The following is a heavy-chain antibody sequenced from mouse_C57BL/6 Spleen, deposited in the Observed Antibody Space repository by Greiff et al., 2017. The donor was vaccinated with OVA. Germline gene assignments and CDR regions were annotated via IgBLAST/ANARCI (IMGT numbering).Heavy chain of an antibody. J-gene: IGHJ4*01. CDR1: GYTFTSYW. D-gene: IGHD2-5*01. V-gene: IGHV1-52*01. Sequence: VQLQQPGAELVRPGSSVKLSCKASGYTFTSYWMHWVKQRPIQGLEWIGNIDPSDSETNYNQKFKDKATLNVDKSSSTAYMQLSSLTSEDSAVYYCARTYYSNSVGAIDYWGQGTSVTVSS. CDR2: IDPSDSET. CDR3: ARTYYSNSVGAIDY.